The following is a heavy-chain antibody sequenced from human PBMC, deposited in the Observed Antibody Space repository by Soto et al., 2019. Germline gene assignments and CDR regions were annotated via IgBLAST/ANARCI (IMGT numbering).Heavy chain of an antibody. Sequence: SATLSLTCTVSAGSISSRSNHLGWVRQPPGKGLEWIGTVHYSGSTNYNPSLQSRVTILVDTSQNQFSLRLRSVTAADTAVYYCARHRWGSEIYSGLLDFWGQGTLVPVS. V-gene: IGHV4-39*01. CDR1: AGSISSRSNH. D-gene: IGHD3-10*01. CDR3: ARHRWGSEIYSGLLDF. J-gene: IGHJ4*02. CDR2: VHYSGST.